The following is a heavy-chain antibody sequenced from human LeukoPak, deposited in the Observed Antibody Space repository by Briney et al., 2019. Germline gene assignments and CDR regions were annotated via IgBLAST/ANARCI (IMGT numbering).Heavy chain of an antibody. CDR3: ARDLPPDY. CDR2: IYSGSST. CDR1: GFTVSNNY. J-gene: IGHJ4*02. V-gene: IGHV3-53*01. Sequence: GGSLRLSCAASGFTVSNNYMNWVGQARGKGLEWVSVIYSGSSTYYADSVKGRFTISRDSSKNTLYLQMNSLRADDTAVYYCARDLPPDYWGQGTLITVSS.